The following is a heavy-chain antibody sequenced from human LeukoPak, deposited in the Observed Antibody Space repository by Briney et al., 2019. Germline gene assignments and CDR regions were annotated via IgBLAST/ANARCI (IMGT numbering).Heavy chain of an antibody. CDR2: IYPGDSDT. Sequence: AESPKIPCKGSGDSTTSYCIGWVRHMPGKGREWMGIIYPGDSDTSYSPSFKGQVTISADKSISTAYLQLSSLKASDTAMYYCARRVTMVRRVTDFDYWGQGTLVTVSS. D-gene: IGHD3-10*01. CDR3: ARRVTMVRRVTDFDY. V-gene: IGHV5-51*01. CDR1: GDSTTSYC. J-gene: IGHJ4*02.